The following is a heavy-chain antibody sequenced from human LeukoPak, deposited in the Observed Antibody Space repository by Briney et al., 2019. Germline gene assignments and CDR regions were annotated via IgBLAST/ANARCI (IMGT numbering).Heavy chain of an antibody. V-gene: IGHV1-2*02. CDR1: GYTLTQLS. J-gene: IGHJ4*02. Sequence: ASVKVSCKVSGYTLTQLSIHWVRQAPGQGLEWMGWITPSGGTNYPQKFQGRVAITWDTSITTAYMDLSRLTSDDTAVYYCARDRYGDGFTHLDYWRQGALVTVSS. CDR2: ITPSGGT. CDR3: ARDRYGDGFTHLDY. D-gene: IGHD5-24*01.